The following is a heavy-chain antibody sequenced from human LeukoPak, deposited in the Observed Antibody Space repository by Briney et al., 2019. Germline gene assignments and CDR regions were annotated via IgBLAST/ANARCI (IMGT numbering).Heavy chain of an antibody. D-gene: IGHD2-2*01. Sequence: ASVKVSCKASGYIFTNYVMNWARQAPGQGLEWMGSINTNTGTPMYVQGFTGRFVFSLDTSVNTAYLEISSLKAEDTAVYYCARGPYTTSWYWFDPWGQGTQVTVSS. CDR3: ARGPYTTSWYWFDP. J-gene: IGHJ5*02. CDR1: GYIFTNYV. CDR2: INTNTGTP. V-gene: IGHV7-4-1*02.